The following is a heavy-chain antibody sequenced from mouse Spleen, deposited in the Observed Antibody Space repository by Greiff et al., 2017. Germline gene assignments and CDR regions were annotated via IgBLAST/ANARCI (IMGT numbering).Heavy chain of an antibody. Sequence: VQLQQSGPELVKPGDSVKISCKASGYSFTGYFMNWVMQSHGKSLEWIGRINPYNGDTFYNQKFKGKATLTVDKSSSTAHMELRSLTSEDSAVYYCARSRYDGYWYFDVWGAGTTVTVSS. V-gene: IGHV1-20*01. CDR1: GYSFTGYF. D-gene: IGHD2-14*01. J-gene: IGHJ1*01. CDR2: INPYNGDT. CDR3: ARSRYDGYWYFDV.